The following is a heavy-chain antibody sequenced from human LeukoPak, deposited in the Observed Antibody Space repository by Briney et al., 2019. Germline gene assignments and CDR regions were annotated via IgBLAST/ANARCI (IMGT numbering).Heavy chain of an antibody. CDR1: GFTFTTYA. CDR2: ISLDGRNE. J-gene: IGHJ6*04. V-gene: IGHV3-30*18. CDR3: AELGITMIGGV. D-gene: IGHD3-10*02. Sequence: GGSLRLSCAASGFTFTTYAMHWVRQAAGEGLEWVAEISLDGRNEEYVDSVKGRFTISRDNAKNSLYLQMNSLRAEDTAVYYCAELGITMIGGVWGKGTTVTISS.